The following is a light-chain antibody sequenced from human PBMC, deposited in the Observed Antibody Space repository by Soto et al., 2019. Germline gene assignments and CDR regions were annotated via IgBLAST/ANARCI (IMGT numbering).Light chain of an antibody. V-gene: IGKV1-16*01. J-gene: IGKJ4*01. CDR2: AAS. Sequence: DIQMTQSPSSVSASAGDRVTITCRASRYIRSYLSWYQQRPGQAPKVLIYAASSLQSGLPSRFSGSGSGTDFTLTISRLEPEDFAVYYCQQYGSSPLTFGGGTKVDIK. CDR3: QQYGSSPLT. CDR1: RYIRSY.